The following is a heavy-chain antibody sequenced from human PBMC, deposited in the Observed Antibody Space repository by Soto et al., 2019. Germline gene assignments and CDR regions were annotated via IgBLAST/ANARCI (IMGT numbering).Heavy chain of an antibody. CDR2: IYNTGRT. CDR1: GASISSTRFS. V-gene: IGHV4-39*01. Sequence: SETLSLTCSVSGASISSTRFSWDWIRQPPGKGLEWIAGIYNTGRTSYNASLKSRVTISVDMSKNQFSLTLTSVTAADTAFYHCARYDAWGRGTLVTVS. J-gene: IGHJ5*02. CDR3: ARYDA.